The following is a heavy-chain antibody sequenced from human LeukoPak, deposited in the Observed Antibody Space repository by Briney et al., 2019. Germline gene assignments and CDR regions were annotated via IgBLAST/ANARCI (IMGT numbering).Heavy chain of an antibody. D-gene: IGHD3-10*01. CDR3: ARASRMVRGAPLNY. CDR1: GGSISSGGYY. CDR2: IYHSGST. J-gene: IGHJ4*02. V-gene: IGHV4-30-2*01. Sequence: PSQTLSLTCTVSGGSISSGGYYWSWIRQPPGKGLEWIGYIYHSGSTYYNPSLKSRVTISVDRSKNQFSLKLSSVTAADTAVYYCARASRMVRGAPLNYWGQGTLVTVSS.